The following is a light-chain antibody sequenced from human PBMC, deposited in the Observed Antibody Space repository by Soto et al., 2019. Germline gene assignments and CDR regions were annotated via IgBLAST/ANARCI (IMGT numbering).Light chain of an antibody. CDR1: QSVRSTY. J-gene: IGKJ5*01. CDR3: QYYSSSLSIT. V-gene: IGKV3-20*01. Sequence: EIVLTQSPGILSLSTGERATLSCRASQSVRSTYLAWYQQKPGQAPRLLIHGASSRATGIPDRFSGSGSGTDFTLTISRLEPEDFAVYYCQYYSSSLSITFGQGTRLDIK. CDR2: GAS.